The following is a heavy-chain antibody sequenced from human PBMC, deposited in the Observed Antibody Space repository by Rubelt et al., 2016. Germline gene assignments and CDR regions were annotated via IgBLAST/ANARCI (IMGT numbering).Heavy chain of an antibody. D-gene: IGHD3-9*01. CDR1: GYTFTSYA. V-gene: IGHV1-3*01. J-gene: IGHJ4*02. CDR2: INAGNGNT. CDR3: ASGSILRYFDWLFPTFDY. Sequence: GYTFTSYAMHWVRQAPGQRLEWMGWINAGNGNTKYSQKFQGRVTMTTDTSTSTAYMELRSLRSDDTAVYYCASGSILRYFDWLFPTFDYWGQGALVTVSS.